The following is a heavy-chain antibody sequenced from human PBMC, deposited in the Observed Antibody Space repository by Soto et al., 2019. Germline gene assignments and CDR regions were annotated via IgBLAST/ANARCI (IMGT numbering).Heavy chain of an antibody. Sequence: GGSLRLSCAASGFTFRNYGMHWVRQAPGKGLEWVAVISHDGSDKYYADTMKGRFIISRDNSENTLFLNMNSLKPEDTAVYYCAKENQHLVHDYWGQGTLVTVSS. V-gene: IGHV3-30*18. CDR1: GFTFRNYG. D-gene: IGHD6-13*01. J-gene: IGHJ4*02. CDR3: AKENQHLVHDY. CDR2: ISHDGSDK.